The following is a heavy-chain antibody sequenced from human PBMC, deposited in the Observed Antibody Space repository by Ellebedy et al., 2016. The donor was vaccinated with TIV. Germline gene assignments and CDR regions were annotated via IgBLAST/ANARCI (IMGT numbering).Heavy chain of an antibody. CDR3: ARAFHYYDYFGPVP. J-gene: IGHJ5*02. V-gene: IGHV4-38-2*02. Sequence: MPSETLSLTCTVSGYSITSGYYWGWIRQPPGKGLEWIGSIYNSGTTYYNPSLKSRVSISVDTSANQFSLNLSSVTAADTAVYYCARAFHYYDYFGPVPWGQGTLVTVSS. CDR1: GYSITSGYY. D-gene: IGHD3-22*01. CDR2: IYNSGTT.